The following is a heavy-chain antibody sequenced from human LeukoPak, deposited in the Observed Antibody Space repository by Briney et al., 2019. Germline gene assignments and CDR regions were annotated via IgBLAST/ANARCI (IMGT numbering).Heavy chain of an antibody. J-gene: IGHJ4*02. V-gene: IGHV3-23*01. Sequence: GGSLRLSCAASGFTFSSYAMSWVRQAPGKGLEWVSAISGSGGSTNYADSVKGRFTISRDNSKNTLYLQMNSLRAEDTAVYYCGTGDDFWSGFDYWGQGTLVTVSS. CDR2: ISGSGGST. CDR1: GFTFSSYA. D-gene: IGHD3-3*01. CDR3: GTGDDFWSGFDY.